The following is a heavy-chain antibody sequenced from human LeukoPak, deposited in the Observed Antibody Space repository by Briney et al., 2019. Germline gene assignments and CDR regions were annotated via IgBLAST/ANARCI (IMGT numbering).Heavy chain of an antibody. J-gene: IGHJ4*02. CDR2: IYYSGST. Sequence: PSETLSLTCTVSGGSISSYYWSWIRQPPGKGLEWIGYIYYSGSTNYNPSLKSRVTISVDMSKNQFSLKLSSVTAADTAVYYCARGGGYYDSSGPPGYWGQGTLVTVSS. V-gene: IGHV4-59*08. CDR3: ARGGGYYDSSGPPGY. CDR1: GGSISSYY. D-gene: IGHD3-22*01.